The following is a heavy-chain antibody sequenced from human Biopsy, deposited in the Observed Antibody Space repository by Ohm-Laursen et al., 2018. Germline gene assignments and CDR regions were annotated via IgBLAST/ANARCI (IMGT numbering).Heavy chain of an antibody. V-gene: IGHV1-2*02. CDR3: ARRTILRPGPRMDV. Sequence: ASVKVSCKASGYAFTGSYIHWVRQAPGQGLEWMGWINPDSGGTHYAQTFQGRVTITRDTSASTAYMDLSRLTSNDTAVYYCARRTILRPGPRMDVWGRGTTVTDSS. CDR2: INPDSGGT. J-gene: IGHJ6*02. CDR1: GYAFTGSY. D-gene: IGHD3-3*01.